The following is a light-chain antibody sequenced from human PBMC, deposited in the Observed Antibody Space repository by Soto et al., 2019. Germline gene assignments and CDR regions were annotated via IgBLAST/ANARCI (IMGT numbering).Light chain of an antibody. Sequence: DIQMTHSPSTLSASVGDRVTITCRASQFISSWLAWYQQKLGKAPRLLIYDTSTLQSGVPSRFSGSGSGTEFTLTISSLQPDDSATYYCQQYDTHSWTFGHGTRVEI. CDR3: QQYDTHSWT. V-gene: IGKV1-5*01. CDR2: DTS. J-gene: IGKJ1*01. CDR1: QFISSW.